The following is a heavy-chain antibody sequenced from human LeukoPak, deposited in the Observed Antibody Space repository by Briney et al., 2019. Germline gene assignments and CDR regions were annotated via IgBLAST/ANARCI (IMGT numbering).Heavy chain of an antibody. D-gene: IGHD4-17*01. CDR1: GGSFSGYY. Sequence: SETLSLTCAVYGGSFSGYYWSWIRQPPGKGLEWTGEINHSGSTNYNPSLKSRVTISVDTSKNQFSLKLSSVTAADTAVYYCARGLFYGDYVSYYYYMDVWGKGTTVTVSS. CDR2: INHSGST. J-gene: IGHJ6*03. CDR3: ARGLFYGDYVSYYYYMDV. V-gene: IGHV4-34*01.